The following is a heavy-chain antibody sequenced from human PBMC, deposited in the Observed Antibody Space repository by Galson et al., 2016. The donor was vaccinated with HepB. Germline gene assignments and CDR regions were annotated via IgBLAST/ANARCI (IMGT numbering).Heavy chain of an antibody. D-gene: IGHD1-26*01. J-gene: IGHJ6*02. V-gene: IGHV1-69*13. CDR2: IIPLFGTT. Sequence: SVKVSCKASGGTFGTYAISWVRQAPGQGLEWMGGIIPLFGTTHYSQNFQGRVTFTADESTSAAYMKLSSLRSEDTDVYYCARAREGAAGLYYYGMDVWGQGTTVTVSS. CDR1: GGTFGTYA. CDR3: ARAREGAAGLYYYGMDV.